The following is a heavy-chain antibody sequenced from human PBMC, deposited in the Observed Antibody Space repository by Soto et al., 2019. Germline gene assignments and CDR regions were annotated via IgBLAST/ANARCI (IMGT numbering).Heavy chain of an antibody. J-gene: IGHJ5*02. V-gene: IGHV4-30-4*01. Sequence: PSETLSLTCTVSGGSISSGDYYWSWIRQPPGKRLEWIGYIYYSGSPYYNPSLKSRVTISVDTSKNQFSLKLSSVTAADTAVYYCATGYSSSWYWFDPWGQGTLVTVSS. CDR1: GGSISSGDYY. D-gene: IGHD6-13*01. CDR3: ATGYSSSWYWFDP. CDR2: IYYSGSP.